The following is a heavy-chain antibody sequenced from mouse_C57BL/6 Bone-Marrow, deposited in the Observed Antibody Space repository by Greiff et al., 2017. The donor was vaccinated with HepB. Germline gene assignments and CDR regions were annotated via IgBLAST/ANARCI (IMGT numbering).Heavy chain of an antibody. V-gene: IGHV2-6-1*01. CDR2: IWSDGST. D-gene: IGHD2-10*01. CDR1: GFSLTSYG. CDR3: ARHSSFYDYYAMDY. J-gene: IGHJ4*01. Sequence: VKLMESGPGLVAPSQSLSITCTVSGFSLTSYGVHWVRQPPGKGLEWLVVIWSDGSTTYNSALKSRLSISKDNSKSQVFLKMNSLQTDDTAMYYCARHSSFYDYYAMDYWGQGTSVTVSS.